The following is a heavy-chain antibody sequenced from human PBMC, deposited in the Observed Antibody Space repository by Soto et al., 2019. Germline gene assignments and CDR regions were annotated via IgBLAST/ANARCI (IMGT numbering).Heavy chain of an antibody. CDR3: ARDNGIAGSFDP. Sequence: GGSLRLSCSASGFTFSTYSMNWVRQAPGKGLEWISYITSSSTTIFYADSVKGRFTISRDNAKNSLYLQMNSLRDEDTSVYYCARDNGIAGSFDPWGQGTLVTVSS. J-gene: IGHJ5*02. CDR1: GFTFSTYS. D-gene: IGHD6-13*01. V-gene: IGHV3-48*02. CDR2: ITSSSTTI.